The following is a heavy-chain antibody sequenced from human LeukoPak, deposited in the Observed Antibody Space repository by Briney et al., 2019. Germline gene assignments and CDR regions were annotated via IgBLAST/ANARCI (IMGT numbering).Heavy chain of an antibody. Sequence: ASVKVSCKASGYTFTDYYMHWVRQAPGQGLEWMGWTSAYNGNTNYAQKLQGRVTMTTDTSTSTAYMELRSLRSDDTAVYYCATRGSGKLDYWGQGTLVTVSS. V-gene: IGHV1-18*04. D-gene: IGHD3-10*01. CDR1: GYTFTDYY. J-gene: IGHJ4*02. CDR3: ATRGSGKLDY. CDR2: TSAYNGNT.